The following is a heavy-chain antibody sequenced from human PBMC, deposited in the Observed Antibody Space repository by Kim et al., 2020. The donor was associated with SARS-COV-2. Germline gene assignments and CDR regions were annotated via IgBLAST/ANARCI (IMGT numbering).Heavy chain of an antibody. CDR1: GYTFTSYG. J-gene: IGHJ5*02. CDR3: ARGNYDFWSGYFSASWFDP. CDR2: ISAYNGNT. Sequence: ASVKVSCKASGYTFTSYGISWVRQAPGQGLEWMGWISAYNGNTNYAQKLQGRVTMTTDTSTSTAYMELRSLRSDDTAVYYCARGNYDFWSGYFSASWFDPWGQGTLVTVSS. D-gene: IGHD3-3*01. V-gene: IGHV1-18*01.